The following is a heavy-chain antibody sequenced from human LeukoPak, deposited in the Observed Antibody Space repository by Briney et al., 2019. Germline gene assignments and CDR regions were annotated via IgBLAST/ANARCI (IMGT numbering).Heavy chain of an antibody. J-gene: IGHJ5*02. CDR2: ISAYNGNT. D-gene: IGHD3-10*01. CDR1: GYTFTSYG. CDR3: ARALFPLGSGSPGWFDP. V-gene: IGHV1-18*01. Sequence: ASVKVSCKASGYTFTSYGISWVRQAPGQGLEWMGWISAYNGNTNYAQKLQGRVTMTTDTSTGTAYMELRSLRSDDTAVYYCARALFPLGSGSPGWFDPWGQGTLVTVSS.